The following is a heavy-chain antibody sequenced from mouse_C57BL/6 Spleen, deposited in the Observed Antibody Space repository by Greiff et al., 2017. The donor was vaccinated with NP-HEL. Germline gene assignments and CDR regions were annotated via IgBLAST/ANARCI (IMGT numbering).Heavy chain of an antibody. D-gene: IGHD2-1*01. CDR3: ARGGDYGNYGGFAY. J-gene: IGHJ3*01. Sequence: EVKLMESEGGLVQPGSSMKLSCTASGFTFSDYYMAWVRQVPEKGLEWVANINYDGSSTYYLDSLKSRFIISRDNAKNILYLQMSSLKSEDTATYYCARGGDYGNYGGFAYWGQGTLVTVSA. CDR1: GFTFSDYY. V-gene: IGHV5-16*01. CDR2: INYDGSST.